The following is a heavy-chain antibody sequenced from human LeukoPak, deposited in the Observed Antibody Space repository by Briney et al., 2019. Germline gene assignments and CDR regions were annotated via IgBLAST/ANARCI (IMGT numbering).Heavy chain of an antibody. CDR2: ISSSSSYI. D-gene: IGHD1-1*01. J-gene: IGHJ3*02. V-gene: IGHV3-21*01. CDR3: AREDTTLDAFDI. CDR1: GFTFSSYS. Sequence: GGSLRLSCAASGFTFSSYSMNWVRQAPGKGLEWVSSISSSSSYIYYADSVKGRFTISRDNAKNSLYLQMNSLRAGDTAVYYCAREDTTLDAFDIWGQGTMVTVSS.